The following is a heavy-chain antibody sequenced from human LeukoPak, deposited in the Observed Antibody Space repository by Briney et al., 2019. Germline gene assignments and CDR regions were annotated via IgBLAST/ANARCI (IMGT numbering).Heavy chain of an antibody. J-gene: IGHJ4*02. V-gene: IGHV4-39*01. Sequence: PSETLSHTCTVSGGSISSSSYYWGWIRQPPGKGLEWIGSIYYTGTTYYNPSLKSRVTISVDTSKNQFSLKLSSVTAADTAVYYCTTGNYWGQGTLVTVSS. D-gene: IGHD1-14*01. CDR3: TTGNY. CDR2: IYYTGTT. CDR1: GGSISSSSYY.